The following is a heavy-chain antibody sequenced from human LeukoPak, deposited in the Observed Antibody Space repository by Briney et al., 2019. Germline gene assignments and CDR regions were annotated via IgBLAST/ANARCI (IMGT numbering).Heavy chain of an antibody. V-gene: IGHV3-74*01. CDR1: GFTFSSYW. Sequence: PGGSLRLSCAASGFTFSSYWMHWVRQAPGKGLVWVSRINSDGSSTSYADSVKGRFTISRDNAKNTLSLQMNSLRAEDTAVYYCASLTVTTAFDIWGQGTMVTVSS. CDR3: ASLTVTTAFDI. J-gene: IGHJ3*02. CDR2: INSDGSST. D-gene: IGHD4-11*01.